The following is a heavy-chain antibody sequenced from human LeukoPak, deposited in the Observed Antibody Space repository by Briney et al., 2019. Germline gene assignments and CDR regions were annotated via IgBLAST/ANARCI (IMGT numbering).Heavy chain of an antibody. D-gene: IGHD3-9*01. Sequence: PSQTLSLTCTVSGGSISSGGYYWSWIRQHPGKGLEWIGYIYYSGRTYYNPSLKSRVTISVDTSKNQFSLKLSSVTAADTAVYYCARGNGDYDILTGYYEGGYNWFDPWGQGTLVTVSS. CDR3: ARGNGDYDILTGYYEGGYNWFDP. CDR1: GGSISSGGYY. V-gene: IGHV4-31*03. J-gene: IGHJ5*02. CDR2: IYYSGRT.